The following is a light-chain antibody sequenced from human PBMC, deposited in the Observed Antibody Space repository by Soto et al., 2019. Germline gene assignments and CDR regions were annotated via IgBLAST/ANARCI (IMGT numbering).Light chain of an antibody. V-gene: IGKV3-20*01. CDR1: QSVSSY. CDR2: GAS. CDR3: QQYGTSPRT. Sequence: EMELTQSPAALSLSQGESATLSCRASQSVSSYLAWYQQKPGQSPRLLIYGASSRATGIPDRFSGRGSGTDFTLTISRLEPEDFAVYFCQQYGTSPRTFGQGTKVDIK. J-gene: IGKJ1*01.